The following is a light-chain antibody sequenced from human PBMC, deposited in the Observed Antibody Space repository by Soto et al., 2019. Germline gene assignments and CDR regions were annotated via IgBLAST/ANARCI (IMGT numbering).Light chain of an antibody. Sequence: EMVLTQSPGTLSLSPGERVTLSCRASQSVSSSYLAWYQQKPGPAPRLLIYGASSRATGIPDRLSGSGSGTDSTLTFRRLEPVHFAVYYCQQYGSSPWTCRRGTNVDIK. CDR1: QSVSSSY. V-gene: IGKV3-20*01. J-gene: IGKJ1*01. CDR2: GAS. CDR3: QQYGSSPWT.